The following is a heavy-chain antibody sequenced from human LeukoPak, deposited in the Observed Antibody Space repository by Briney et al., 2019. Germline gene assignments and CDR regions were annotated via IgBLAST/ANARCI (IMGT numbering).Heavy chain of an antibody. J-gene: IGHJ4*02. CDR3: ARSLAVAGRAAGY. CDR1: GYSFTSYW. D-gene: IGHD6-19*01. Sequence: KGGESLKISCKGSGYSFTSYWIGWVHQMPGKGLEWMGIIYPGDSDTRYSPSFQGQVTISADKSISAAYLQWSSLKASDTAMYYCARSLAVAGRAAGYWGQGTLVTVSS. CDR2: IYPGDSDT. V-gene: IGHV5-51*07.